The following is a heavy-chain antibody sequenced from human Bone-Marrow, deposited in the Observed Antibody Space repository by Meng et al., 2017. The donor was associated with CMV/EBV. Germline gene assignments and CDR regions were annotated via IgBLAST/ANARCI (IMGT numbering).Heavy chain of an antibody. V-gene: IGHV1-46*01. CDR3: ARGQVQCSTINCHDYRFSGMDV. CDR2: INPSGGST. D-gene: IGHD2/OR15-2a*01. J-gene: IGHJ6*01. CDR1: GYTFTSYY. Sequence: ASVKVSCKASGYTFTSYYMHWVRQAPGQGLEWMGIINPSGGSTGYAQKFQGRVTMTRDTSTSIAYMELSSLRSGDTAVYYCARGQVQCSTINCHDYRFSGMDVWGQGTTVTFYS.